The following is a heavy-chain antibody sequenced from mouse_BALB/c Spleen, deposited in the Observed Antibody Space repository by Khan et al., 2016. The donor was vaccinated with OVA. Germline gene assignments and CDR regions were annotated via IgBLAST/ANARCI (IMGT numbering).Heavy chain of an antibody. CDR1: GFNFSIYG. Sequence: EVELVESGGDLVKPGGSLKLSCAASGFNFSIYGMSWVRQTPDKRLEWVASISRGGGYTYYADSVKGRFTISRDNAKNTLYLQMSSLKSEDTAMFYCTRAYYGNDYYAMDNWGQGTSVTVSS. CDR3: TRAYYGNDYYAMDN. J-gene: IGHJ4*01. V-gene: IGHV5-6*01. CDR2: ISRGGGYT. D-gene: IGHD2-9*01.